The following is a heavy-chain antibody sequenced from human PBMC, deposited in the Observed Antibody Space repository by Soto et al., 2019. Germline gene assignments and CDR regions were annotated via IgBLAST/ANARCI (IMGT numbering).Heavy chain of an antibody. V-gene: IGHV3-30-3*01. CDR3: ASSVVVPAATSDAFDI. J-gene: IGHJ3*02. Sequence: PGGSLRLSCAASGFTFSSYAMHWVRQAPGKGLEWVAVISYDGSNKYYADSVKGRFTISRNNSKNTLYMQLSSLRSEDTAVYYCASSVVVPAATSDAFDIWGQGTMVTVSS. D-gene: IGHD2-2*01. CDR2: ISYDGSNK. CDR1: GFTFSSYA.